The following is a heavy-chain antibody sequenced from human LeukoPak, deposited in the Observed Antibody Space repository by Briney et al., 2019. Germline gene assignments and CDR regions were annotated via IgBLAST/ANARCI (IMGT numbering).Heavy chain of an antibody. D-gene: IGHD3-10*01. J-gene: IGHJ4*02. CDR2: MNPNSGNT. CDR3: ARGSRGSGSYPKTVVVY. V-gene: IGHV1-8*01. CDR1: GYTFTSYD. Sequence: EASVKVSCKASGYTFTSYDINWVRQATGQGLEWVGWMNPNSGNTGYAQKFQGRVTMTRNTSISTAYMELSSLRSEDTAVYYCARGSRGSGSYPKTVVVYWGQGTLVTVSS.